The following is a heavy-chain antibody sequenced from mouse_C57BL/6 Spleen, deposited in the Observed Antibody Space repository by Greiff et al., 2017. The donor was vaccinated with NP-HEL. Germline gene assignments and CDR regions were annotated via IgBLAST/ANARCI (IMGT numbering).Heavy chain of an antibody. V-gene: IGHV5-2*01. CDR3: AGPAY. J-gene: IGHJ3*01. Sequence: EVMLVESGGGLVQPGESVKLSCESNDYEFPSHDMSWVLKTQEKRLELVGAINSDGGSTYYPDTMESRFIFSRDNNKKTLYLQIGYLRSEDRALDYCAGPAYWGQGTLVTVSA. CDR2: INSDGGST. CDR1: DYEFPSHD.